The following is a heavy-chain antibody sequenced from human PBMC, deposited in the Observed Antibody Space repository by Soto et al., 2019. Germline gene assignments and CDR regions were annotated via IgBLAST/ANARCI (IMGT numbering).Heavy chain of an antibody. V-gene: IGHV4-39*01. J-gene: IGHJ4*02. CDR1: GDSISGSPYF. CDR2: IFYDGYT. Sequence: QLQLQESGPGLVMPSENLSLTCTVSGDSISGSPYFWGWIRQPPGKRLEWIGSIFYDGYTLYTPSLRSRVTISVDTSKNQFSLKLASVAAADTATYFCARLQAAVPHYWGQGTLVTVSS. CDR3: ARLQAAVPHY. D-gene: IGHD6-13*01.